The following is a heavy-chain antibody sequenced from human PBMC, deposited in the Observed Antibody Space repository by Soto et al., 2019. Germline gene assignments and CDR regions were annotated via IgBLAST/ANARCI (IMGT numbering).Heavy chain of an antibody. CDR1: GGTFSSYT. J-gene: IGHJ6*02. CDR2: IIPILGIA. CDR3: ARDWGEGLHQYYYGMDV. D-gene: IGHD2-21*01. Sequence: SVKVSCKASGGTFSSYTISWVRQAPGQGLEWMGRIIPILGIANYAQKFQGRVTITADKSTSTAYMELSSLRSEDTAVYYCARDWGEGLHQYYYGMDVWGQGTTVTVSS. V-gene: IGHV1-69*04.